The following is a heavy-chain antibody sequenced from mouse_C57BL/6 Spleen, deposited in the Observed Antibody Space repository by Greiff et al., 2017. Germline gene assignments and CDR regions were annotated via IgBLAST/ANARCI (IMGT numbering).Heavy chain of an antibody. D-gene: IGHD1-1*01. J-gene: IGHJ2*01. CDR1: GYSFTGYY. V-gene: IGHV1-42*01. Sequence: EVQLQQSGPELVKPGASVKISCKASGYSFTGYYMNWVKQSPEKSLEWIGEINPSTGGTTYNQKFKAKATLTVDKSSSTAYMQLKSLTSEDSAVYYCAKLLDYWGQGTTLTVSS. CDR3: AKLLDY. CDR2: INPSTGGT.